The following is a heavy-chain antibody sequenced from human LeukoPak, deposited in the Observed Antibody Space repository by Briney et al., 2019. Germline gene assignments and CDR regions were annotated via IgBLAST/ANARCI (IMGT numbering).Heavy chain of an antibody. J-gene: IGHJ5*02. CDR1: GGSISSYY. CDR2: IYYSGST. Sequence: SETLSLTCPVSGGSISSYYWSWIRQPPGKGLEWIGYIYYSGSTNYNPSLKSRVTISVDTSKNQFSLKLSSVTAADTAVYYCARRASSSWTKYNWFDPWGQGTLVTVSS. CDR3: ARRASSSWTKYNWFDP. D-gene: IGHD6-13*01. V-gene: IGHV4-59*01.